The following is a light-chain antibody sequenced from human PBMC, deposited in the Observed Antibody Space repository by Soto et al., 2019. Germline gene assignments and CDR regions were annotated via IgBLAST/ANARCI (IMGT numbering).Light chain of an antibody. CDR2: DDD. CDR1: TSNIGAGYE. J-gene: IGLJ2*01. Sequence: QSVLTQPPSVSGAPGQRVTISCTGSTSNIGAGYEVHWYQQVPGTAPKLLIYDDDKRPSGVPDRFSGSRSGTSASLGITGLQTDDEADYYCQSYGRGLSLVVFGGGTKLTVL. CDR3: QSYGRGLSLVV. V-gene: IGLV1-40*01.